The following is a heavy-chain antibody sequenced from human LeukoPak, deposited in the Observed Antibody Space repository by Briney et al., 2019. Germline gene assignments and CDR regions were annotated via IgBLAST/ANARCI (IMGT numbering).Heavy chain of an antibody. V-gene: IGHV1-18*01. CDR1: GYTFTSYG. CDR2: ISAYNGNA. CDR3: AKDARGYCSKDACYSIDY. J-gene: IGHJ4*02. Sequence: ASVKVSCKASGYTFTSYGISWVRQAPGQGLEWMGWISAYNGNANYAQRFQGRVTMTTDTSTSTAYMELRSLRSDDTAVYYCAKDARGYCSKDACYSIDYWGQGTLVTVSS. D-gene: IGHD2-8*01.